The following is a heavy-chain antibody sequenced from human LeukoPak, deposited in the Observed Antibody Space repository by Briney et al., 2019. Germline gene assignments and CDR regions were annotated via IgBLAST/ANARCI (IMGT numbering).Heavy chain of an antibody. D-gene: IGHD1-26*01. Sequence: SETLSLTCTVSGGSISSGGYFWAWIRQSPGKGLEWIGSITYSGSTYYNPSLESRVTISVDTSKNQFSLRLISVTAVDTAVYYCARQGVGATDCWGQGTLVTVSS. J-gene: IGHJ4*02. CDR1: GGSISSGGYF. CDR2: ITYSGST. CDR3: ARQGVGATDC. V-gene: IGHV4-39*01.